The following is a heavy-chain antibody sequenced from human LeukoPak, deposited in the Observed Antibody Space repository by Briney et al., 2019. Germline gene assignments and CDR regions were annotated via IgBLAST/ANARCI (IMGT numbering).Heavy chain of an antibody. CDR2: INPNSGGT. CDR3: ARVCSSTSCYDDY. V-gene: IGHV1-2*02. D-gene: IGHD2-2*01. CDR1: GYTFTGYY. Sequence: ASVKVPCKASGYTFTGYYMHWVRQAPGQGLEWMGWINPNSGGTNYAQKFQGRVTMTRDTSISTAYMELSRLRSDDTAVYYCARVCSSTSCYDDYWGQGTLVTVSS. J-gene: IGHJ4*02.